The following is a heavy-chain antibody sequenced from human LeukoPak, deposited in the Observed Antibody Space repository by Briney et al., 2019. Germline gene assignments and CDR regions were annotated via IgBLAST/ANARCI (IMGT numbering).Heavy chain of an antibody. CDR2: INWNGGST. Sequence: GGSLRLSCAASGFTFDDYGMSWVRQAPGKGLEWVSGINWNGGSTGYADSVKGRFTISRDNAKNSLYLQMNSLRAEDTALYYCARVGDSSGYYYGSFDYWGQGTLVTVSS. V-gene: IGHV3-20*04. CDR3: ARVGDSSGYYYGSFDY. D-gene: IGHD3-22*01. J-gene: IGHJ4*02. CDR1: GFTFDDYG.